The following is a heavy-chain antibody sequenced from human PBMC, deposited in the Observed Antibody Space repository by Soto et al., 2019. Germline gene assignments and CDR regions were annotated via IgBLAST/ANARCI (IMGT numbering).Heavy chain of an antibody. CDR1: GDNVSSNSAA. D-gene: IGHD3-3*01. V-gene: IGHV6-1*01. Sequence: SQTLSLTCALSGDNVSSNSAAWNWIRPSPSRGLEWLGRTSFRSQWYNAYAVSVKSRLTINPDTSKNQFSLQLTSLTPEDIAVYYCALESGGTAWYLSEDRYNFYGMAVSG. CDR3: ALESGGTAWYLSEDRYNFYGMAV. CDR2: TSFRSQWYN. J-gene: IGHJ6*02.